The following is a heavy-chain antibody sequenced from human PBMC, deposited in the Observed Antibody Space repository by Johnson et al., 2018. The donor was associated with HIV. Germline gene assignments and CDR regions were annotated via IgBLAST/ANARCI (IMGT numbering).Heavy chain of an antibody. CDR3: ARGSLTDDGFAA. Sequence: VQLVESGGGLVQPGGSLRLSCAASGFTVSSNYMSWVRQAPGKGLEWVSVIYSGGSTYYADPVKGRFTISRDNSKNTLSVQMNNLKPEDTAVYYCARGSLTDDGFAAWGQGTLVIVSS. V-gene: IGHV3-66*01. CDR2: IYSGGST. J-gene: IGHJ3*01. CDR1: GFTVSSNY. D-gene: IGHD2-8*01.